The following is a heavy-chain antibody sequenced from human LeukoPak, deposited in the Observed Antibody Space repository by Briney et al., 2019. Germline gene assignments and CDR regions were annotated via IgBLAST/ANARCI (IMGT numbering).Heavy chain of an antibody. V-gene: IGHV1-24*01. Sequence: ASVTVSCKVSGYTLSEFSRHWVRQAPGKGPEWMGGFDPEDGETIYAQKFQGRVTMTEDASTDTAYMELSSLRSEDTAMYYCAIERDMVRGSGLDIWGQGTMVTVSS. CDR3: AIERDMVRGSGLDI. CDR2: FDPEDGET. CDR1: GYTLSEFS. D-gene: IGHD3-10*01. J-gene: IGHJ3*02.